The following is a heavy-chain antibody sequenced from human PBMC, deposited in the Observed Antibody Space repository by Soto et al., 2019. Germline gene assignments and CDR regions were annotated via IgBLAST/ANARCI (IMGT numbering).Heavy chain of an antibody. CDR3: AREGTLRYFDWLNYYYYGMDV. V-gene: IGHV1-2*04. D-gene: IGHD3-9*01. CDR1: GYTFTGYY. Sequence: GASVKVSCKASGYTFTGYYMHWVRQAPGQGLEWMGWINPNSGGTNYAQKFQGWVTMTRDTSISTACMELSRLRSDDTAVYYCAREGTLRYFDWLNYYYYGMDVWGQGTTVTVSS. CDR2: INPNSGGT. J-gene: IGHJ6*02.